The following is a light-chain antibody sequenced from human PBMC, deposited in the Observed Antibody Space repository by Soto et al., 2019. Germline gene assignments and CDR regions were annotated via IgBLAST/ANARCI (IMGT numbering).Light chain of an antibody. CDR2: ADS. J-gene: IGLJ1*01. V-gene: IGLV3-21*02. CDR1: NVGSKN. CDR3: QVRDNGSDHYV. Sequence: SYELTQPPSVSVAPGQTARITCGGNNVGSKNVHWYQQKPGQAPVLVVYADSARPSGIPERFSGSNSGSTATLTISSVEAGDEADYYCQVRDNGSDHYVFGTGTKVTVL.